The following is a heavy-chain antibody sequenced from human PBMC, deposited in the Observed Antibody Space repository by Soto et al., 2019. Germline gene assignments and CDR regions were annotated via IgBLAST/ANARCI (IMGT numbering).Heavy chain of an antibody. CDR3: VRVGPWVPYYYDSSPYTFENWFDP. V-gene: IGHV4-30-4*08. CDR2: ISYSASS. J-gene: IGHJ5*02. Sequence: SETLSLTCNVSGGSISSGGYYWNWIRQVPGRGLEWIGYISYSASSYYNPSLNSRVTLSIDMTNNHVSLILNSVTAADTAVYYCVRVGPWVPYYYDSSPYTFENWFDPWGQGTLVTVSS. D-gene: IGHD3-22*01. CDR1: GGSISSGGYY.